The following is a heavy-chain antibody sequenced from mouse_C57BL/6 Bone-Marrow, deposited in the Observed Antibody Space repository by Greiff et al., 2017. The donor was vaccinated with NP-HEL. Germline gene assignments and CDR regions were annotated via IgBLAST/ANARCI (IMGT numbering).Heavy chain of an antibody. V-gene: IGHV1-18*01. J-gene: IGHJ2*01. CDR3: ARREDGYDGFPFDY. CDR2: INPNNGGT. CDR1: GYTFTDYN. Sequence: EVKLQQSGPELVKPGASVKIPCKASGYTFTDYNMDWVKQSHGKSLEWIGDINPNNGGTIYNQKFKGKATLTVDKSSSTAYMELRSLTSEDTAVYYCARREDGYDGFPFDYWGQGTTLTVSS. D-gene: IGHD2-2*01.